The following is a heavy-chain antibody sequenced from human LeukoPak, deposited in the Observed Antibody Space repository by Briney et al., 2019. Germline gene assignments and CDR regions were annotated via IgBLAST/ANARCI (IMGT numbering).Heavy chain of an antibody. CDR3: ARAIAAAGTIPY. CDR2: IYHSGST. CDR1: GGSISSGGYY. D-gene: IGHD6-13*01. J-gene: IGHJ4*02. Sequence: SQTLSLTCTVSGGSISSGGYYWSWIRQPPGKGLEWIGYIYHSGSTYYNPSLKSRVTISVDRSKNQFSLKLSSVTAADTAVYYCARAIAAAGTIPYWGQGTLVTVSS. V-gene: IGHV4-30-2*01.